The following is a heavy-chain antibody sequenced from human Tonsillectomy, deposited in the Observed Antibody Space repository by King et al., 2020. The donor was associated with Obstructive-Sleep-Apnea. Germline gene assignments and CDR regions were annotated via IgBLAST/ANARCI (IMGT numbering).Heavy chain of an antibody. CDR1: GFTFSSYA. Sequence: VQLVESGGGLVQPGGSLRLSCAASGFTFSSYAMNWVRQAPGKGLEWVSALSGGGGNTYYAYSVKGRFPISRDNSKNTLYLQFNSLSAEDTAVYYCARELEVLATAFDIWGQGTLVTVSS. V-gene: IGHV3-23*04. CDR2: LSGGGGNT. CDR3: ARELEVLATAFDI. D-gene: IGHD2-8*02. J-gene: IGHJ3*02.